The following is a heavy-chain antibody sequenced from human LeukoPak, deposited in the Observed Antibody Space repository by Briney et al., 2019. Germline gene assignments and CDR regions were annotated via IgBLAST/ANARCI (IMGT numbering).Heavy chain of an antibody. D-gene: IGHD2-8*01. CDR2: IYRSGST. CDR1: GYSISSGYY. V-gene: IGHV4-38-2*01. Sequence: PSETLSLTCVVSGYSISSGYYWGWIRQPPGKGLEWIGSIYRSGSTYYNPSLRSRVTISIDTSKNQLSLNLSSVIAADTAVYYCAESRMGYWGQGTLVTVSS. CDR3: AESRMGY. J-gene: IGHJ4*02.